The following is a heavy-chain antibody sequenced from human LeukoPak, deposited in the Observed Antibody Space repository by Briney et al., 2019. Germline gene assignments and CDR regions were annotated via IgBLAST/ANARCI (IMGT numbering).Heavy chain of an antibody. CDR3: AGGYGSSWSFDH. CDR1: GVSIRSYY. CDR2: MHHSGSS. D-gene: IGHD2-2*01. J-gene: IGHJ4*02. V-gene: IGHV4-59*01. Sequence: SETLSLTCTVSGVSIRSYYWNWVRQSPGGGLEWIGYMHHSGSSHYNPFLKSRVTISVDTSKNHFSLKLNSVTAADTAVYYCAGGYGSSWSFDHWGQGTLVTVSS.